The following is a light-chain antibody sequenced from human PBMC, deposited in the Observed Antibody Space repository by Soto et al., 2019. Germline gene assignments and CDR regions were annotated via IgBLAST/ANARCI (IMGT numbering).Light chain of an antibody. V-gene: IGLV2-8*01. J-gene: IGLJ3*02. CDR1: SSDVGAYNY. CDR2: EVT. CDR3: SSFASSNTRV. Sequence: QSALTQPPSASGSTGQSVTISCTGTSSDVGAYNYVSWYQQHAGKAPKLVIYEVTKRPSGVPDRFSGSKSANTASLTVSGLKAEDEADYYCSSFASSNTRVFGGGTKLTVL.